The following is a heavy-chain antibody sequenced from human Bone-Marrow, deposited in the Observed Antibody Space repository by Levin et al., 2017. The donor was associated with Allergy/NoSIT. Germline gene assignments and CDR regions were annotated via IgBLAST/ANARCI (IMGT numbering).Heavy chain of an antibody. CDR3: ARRSIAAPGSFDN. CDR2: IYSGGST. J-gene: IGHJ4*02. Sequence: TGESLKISCAASGFAVTSNYMTWVRQAPGKGLEWVSVIYSGGSTYYADSVRGRFTVSRDNSTNTLYLQMSSLRTEDTAMYYCARRSIAAPGSFDNWGRGTLVTVSS. CDR1: GFAVTSNY. V-gene: IGHV3-66*01. D-gene: IGHD6-6*01.